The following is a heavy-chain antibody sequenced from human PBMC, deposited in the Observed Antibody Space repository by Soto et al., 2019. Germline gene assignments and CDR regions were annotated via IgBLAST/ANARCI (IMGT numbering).Heavy chain of an antibody. CDR2: ISYDGSNR. J-gene: IGHJ3*02. CDR3: AQLLGGSYAFEI. Sequence: PGGSLRLSCAASGFTFRNYPMNWVRQAPDKGLQWVAVISYDGSNRDYADSVRGRFTISRDNSKNTLYLQMNSLRPEDTAVYYCAQLLGGSYAFEIWGQGTMVTGSS. V-gene: IGHV3-30-3*01. D-gene: IGHD1-26*01. CDR1: GFTFRNYP.